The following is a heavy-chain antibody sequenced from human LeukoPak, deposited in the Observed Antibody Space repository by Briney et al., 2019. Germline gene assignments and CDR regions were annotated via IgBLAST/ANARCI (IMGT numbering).Heavy chain of an antibody. V-gene: IGHV3-23*01. J-gene: IGHJ4*02. D-gene: IGHD2-15*01. Sequence: GGSLRLSCAASGFTFSSYAMSWVRQAPGKGLEWVSAISGSGGSTYYADSVKGRFTISRDNSKNTLYLQMNSLRAEDTAVYYCARERGVVVAATLELGYWGQGTLVTVSS. CDR2: ISGSGGST. CDR3: ARERGVVVAATLELGY. CDR1: GFTFSSYA.